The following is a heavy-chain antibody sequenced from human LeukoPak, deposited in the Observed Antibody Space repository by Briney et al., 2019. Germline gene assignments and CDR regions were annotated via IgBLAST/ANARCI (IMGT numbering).Heavy chain of an antibody. Sequence: GASVKVSCKASGGTFSSYAIIWVRQAPGQGLEWMGRIIPIFGTANYAQEFQGRVTITADESTGTAYMELSSLRSEDTAVYYCAKGSGEISITYNWFDPWGQGTLVTVSS. CDR3: AKGSGEISITYNWFDP. V-gene: IGHV1-69*13. D-gene: IGHD3-10*01. CDR1: GGTFSSYA. CDR2: IIPIFGTA. J-gene: IGHJ5*02.